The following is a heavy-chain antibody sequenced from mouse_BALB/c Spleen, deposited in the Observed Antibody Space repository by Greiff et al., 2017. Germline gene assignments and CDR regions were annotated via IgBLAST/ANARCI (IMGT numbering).Heavy chain of an antibody. J-gene: IGHJ3*01. CDR3: VRAGIYYYGSGFAY. D-gene: IGHD1-1*01. CDR1: GFTFNTYA. Sequence: EVHLVESGGGLVHPKGSLKLSCAASGFTFNTYAMNWVRQAPGKGLEWVARIRSKSNNYATYYADSVKDRFTISRDDSQSMLYLQMNNLKTEDTAMYYCVRAGIYYYGSGFAYWGQGTLVTVSA. V-gene: IGHV10-1*02. CDR2: IRSKSNNYAT.